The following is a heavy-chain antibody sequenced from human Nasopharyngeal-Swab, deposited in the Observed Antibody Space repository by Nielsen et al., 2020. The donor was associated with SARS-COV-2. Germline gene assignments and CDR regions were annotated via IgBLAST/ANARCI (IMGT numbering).Heavy chain of an antibody. CDR1: GYTFTSYY. V-gene: IGHV1-46*01. CDR2: INPSGGST. CDR3: ARDIILPDTIFGVVIPQTDVMDV. Sequence: ASVKVSCKASGYTFTSYYMHWVRQAPGQGLEWMGIINPSGGSTSYAQKFQGRVTMTRDTSTSTVYMELSSLRSEDTAVYYCARDIILPDTIFGVVIPQTDVMDVWGQGTTVTVS. D-gene: IGHD3-3*01. J-gene: IGHJ6*02.